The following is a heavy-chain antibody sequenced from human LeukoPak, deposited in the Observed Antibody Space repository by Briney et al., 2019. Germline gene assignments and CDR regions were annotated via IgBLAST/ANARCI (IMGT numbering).Heavy chain of an antibody. CDR1: GFTFSSYW. Sequence: QPGGSLRLSCATSGFTFSSYWMSWVRQAPGKGLEWVANIKQDGSEKYYVDSVKGRFTISRDNAKNSLYLQMNSLRAEDTAVYYCARDTDSWAFDIWGQGTMVTVSS. J-gene: IGHJ3*02. D-gene: IGHD2-21*01. CDR3: ARDTDSWAFDI. V-gene: IGHV3-7*01. CDR2: IKQDGSEK.